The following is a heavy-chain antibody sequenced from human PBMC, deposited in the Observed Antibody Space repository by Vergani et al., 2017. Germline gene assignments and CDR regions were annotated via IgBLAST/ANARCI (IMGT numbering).Heavy chain of an antibody. CDR1: GFTFSNYA. Sequence: QVQLVESGGGVVQPGRSLRLSCAASGFTFSNYAMHWVRQAPGKGLEWVAVIWNDGSNKYYVDSVKGRFTISRDNSKNTLYLQMNSLRAEDTAVYYCARDASLYSSSVADYWGQGTLVTVSS. V-gene: IGHV3-33*01. D-gene: IGHD6-6*01. CDR2: IWNDGSNK. CDR3: ARDASLYSSSVADY. J-gene: IGHJ4*02.